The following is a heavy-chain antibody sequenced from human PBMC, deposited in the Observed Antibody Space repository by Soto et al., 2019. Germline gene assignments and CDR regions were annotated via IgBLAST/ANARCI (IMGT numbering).Heavy chain of an antibody. CDR2: IGTAGDT. Sequence: GGSLRLSCAASGFTFSSYDMHWVRQATGKGLEWVSAIGTAGDTYYPGSVKGRFTISRENAKNSLYLQMNSLRAGDTAVYYCARGYYYGSGTPNPIAFDIRGQGTMVTVSS. CDR3: ARGYYYGSGTPNPIAFDI. D-gene: IGHD3-10*01. CDR1: GFTFSSYD. J-gene: IGHJ3*02. V-gene: IGHV3-13*01.